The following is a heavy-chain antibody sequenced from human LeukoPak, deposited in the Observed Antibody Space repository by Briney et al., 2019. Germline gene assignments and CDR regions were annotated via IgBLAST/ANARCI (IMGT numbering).Heavy chain of an antibody. CDR3: AKDGVVTITFDQ. CDR1: GFTFSSYA. J-gene: IGHJ4*02. Sequence: PGGSLRLSCTASGFTFSSYAMNWVRQAPGKGLEYLSVISGDGGSTYYVDSVKGRFTISRDNSKNTLYLQMNSLRAEDTAVYYCAKDGVVTITFDQSGQGTLVTVSS. D-gene: IGHD3-16*01. V-gene: IGHV3-23*01. CDR2: ISGDGGST.